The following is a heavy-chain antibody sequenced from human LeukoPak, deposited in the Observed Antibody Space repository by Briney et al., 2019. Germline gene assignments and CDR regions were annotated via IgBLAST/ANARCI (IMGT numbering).Heavy chain of an antibody. J-gene: IGHJ4*02. V-gene: IGHV3-9*03. D-gene: IGHD3-22*01. CDR1: GFTLDDYA. CDR2: ISWNSNSI. CDR3: ARGRYYHDTSGYYSLDY. Sequence: GGSLRLSCAASGFTLDDYAMHWFRQAPGKGLEWVSSISWNSNSIDYADSAKGRFTISRDHAKNSLYLQLNSLRAEDMALDYCARGRYYHDTSGYYSLDYWGQGTLVTASS.